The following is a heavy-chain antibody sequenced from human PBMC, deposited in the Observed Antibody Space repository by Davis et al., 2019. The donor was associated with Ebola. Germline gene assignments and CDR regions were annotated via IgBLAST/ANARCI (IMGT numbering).Heavy chain of an antibody. CDR1: GNTLSDHA. Sequence: AASVKVSCKTSGNTLSDHAMAWVRLAPGQGLQWMGWINPNTGKPTYAQDFTGRFAFSWDASARTSYLQISGLTADDSAIYYCAKLRYNSPLYGMDLWGQGTTVTVSS. D-gene: IGHD2-2*02. CDR2: INPNTGKP. V-gene: IGHV7-4-1*02. CDR3: AKLRYNSPLYGMDL. J-gene: IGHJ6*02.